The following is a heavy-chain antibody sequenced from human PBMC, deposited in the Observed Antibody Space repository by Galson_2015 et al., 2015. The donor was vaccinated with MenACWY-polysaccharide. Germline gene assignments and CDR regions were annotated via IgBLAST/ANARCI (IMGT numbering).Heavy chain of an antibody. V-gene: IGHV6-1*01. CDR1: GDSVSSDSAA. CDR2: TYYMSKGNN. J-gene: IGHJ6*03. Sequence: CAISGDSVSSDSAAWNWIRESPSRDLEWLGWTYYMSKGNNGYEVSVKVRIPITPDTDNTKITLQLQSVTPEDTGNYFCARATKQLPSPYSHGFLMGVCGKGTAVIVSS. D-gene: IGHD1-26*01. CDR3: ARATKQLPSPYSHGFLMGV.